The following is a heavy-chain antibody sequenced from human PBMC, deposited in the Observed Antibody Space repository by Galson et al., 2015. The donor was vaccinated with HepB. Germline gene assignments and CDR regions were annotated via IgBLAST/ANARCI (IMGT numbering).Heavy chain of an antibody. Sequence: ETLSLTCTVSGGSISSYYWSWIRQPPGKGLEWIGYIYYSGSTNYNPSLKSRVTISVDTSKNQFSLKLSSVTAADTAVYYCARSEVFWSGPSYYFDYWGQGTLVTVSS. CDR2: IYYSGST. CDR1: GGSISSYY. J-gene: IGHJ4*02. D-gene: IGHD3-3*01. V-gene: IGHV4-59*01. CDR3: ARSEVFWSGPSYYFDY.